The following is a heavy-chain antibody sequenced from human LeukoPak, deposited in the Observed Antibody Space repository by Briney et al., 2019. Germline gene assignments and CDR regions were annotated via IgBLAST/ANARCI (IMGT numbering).Heavy chain of an antibody. CDR1: GFTFSSYS. CDR2: ISSSGSYI. CDR3: ARMERGSY. J-gene: IGHJ4*02. D-gene: IGHD1-1*01. V-gene: IGHV3-21*01. Sequence: PGGSLRLSCAASGFTFSSYSMNWVRQAPGKGLEWVSSISSSGSYIYYADSVKGRFTISRDNAKNSLYLQMNSLRAEDTAVYYCARMERGSYWGQGTLVTVSS.